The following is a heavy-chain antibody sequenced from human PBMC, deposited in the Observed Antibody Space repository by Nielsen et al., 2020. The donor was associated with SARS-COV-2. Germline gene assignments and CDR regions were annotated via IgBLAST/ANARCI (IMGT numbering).Heavy chain of an antibody. CDR3: ARGYYTVDY. CDR1: GGSISSDY. J-gene: IGHJ4*02. V-gene: IGHV4-59*01. Sequence: SETLSFPCTVPGGSISSDYWSWIRQPPGKGLEWFGYMFYNGRTNYSPSLRSRVTMSVDASKKHFSLKLWSVTAADTARYYCARGYYTVDYWGQGIEVTVSS. D-gene: IGHD3-3*01. CDR2: MFYNGRT.